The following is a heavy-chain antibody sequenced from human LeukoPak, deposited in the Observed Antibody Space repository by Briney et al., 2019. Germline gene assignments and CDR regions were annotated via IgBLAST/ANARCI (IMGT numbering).Heavy chain of an antibody. Sequence: PGGSLRLSCAASGFTFSSYSMNWVRQAPGKGVEWVSSISSSSSYIYYADSVKGRFTISRDNAKNSLYLQMNSLRAEDTAVYYCAASGGAAAGFDYWGQGTLVTVSS. V-gene: IGHV3-21*01. CDR3: AASGGAAAGFDY. D-gene: IGHD6-13*01. J-gene: IGHJ4*02. CDR1: GFTFSSYS. CDR2: ISSSSSYI.